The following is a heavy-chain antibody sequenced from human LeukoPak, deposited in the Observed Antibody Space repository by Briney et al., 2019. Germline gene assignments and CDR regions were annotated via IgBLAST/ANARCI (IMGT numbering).Heavy chain of an antibody. CDR3: ANPRDRGYYFYFDY. J-gene: IGHJ4*02. CDR1: GFTFRGYA. V-gene: IGHV3-23*01. D-gene: IGHD3-22*01. Sequence: GGSLRLSCEASGFTFRGYAMSWVRQAPGKGLEWVSGFSGSGGSTYYADSVKGRFTISRDNSRNTLYLQMNSLRAEDTAVYYCANPRDRGYYFYFDYWGQGTLVTVSS. CDR2: FSGSGGST.